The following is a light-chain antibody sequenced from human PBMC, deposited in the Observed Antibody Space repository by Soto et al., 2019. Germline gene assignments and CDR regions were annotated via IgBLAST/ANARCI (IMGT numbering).Light chain of an antibody. CDR1: TGAVTSGYY. CDR3: LLYYGGARV. Sequence: QAVVTQEPSLTVSPGGTVTLTCASSTGAVTSGYYPNWFQQQPGQAPRALIYSTSNQHSWTPARFSGSLLGGKAALTLSGVQPEDEAEYYCLLYYGGARVFGGGTKLTVL. J-gene: IGLJ3*02. V-gene: IGLV7-43*01. CDR2: STS.